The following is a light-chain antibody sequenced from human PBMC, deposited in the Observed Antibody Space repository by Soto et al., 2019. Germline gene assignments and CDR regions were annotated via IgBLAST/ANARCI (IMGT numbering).Light chain of an antibody. CDR2: DAS. CDR3: HQYNRWPPGT. V-gene: IGKV3-15*01. J-gene: IGKJ2*01. Sequence: EIVLTQSPAILSVSPGEGATLSPSASQSISRSLAWYQQKPGQAPRPLISDASTRATGIPARFSGSGSGTEFTLTISSLQSEDFALYYCHQYNRWPPGTFGQGTKVDI. CDR1: QSISRS.